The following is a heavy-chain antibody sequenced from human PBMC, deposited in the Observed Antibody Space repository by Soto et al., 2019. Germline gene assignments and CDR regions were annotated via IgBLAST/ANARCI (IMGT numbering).Heavy chain of an antibody. J-gene: IGHJ6*02. V-gene: IGHV4-39*01. CDR1: GGSISNNSYY. CDR3: ASVGATYYYYGMDV. D-gene: IGHD1-26*01. Sequence: PAETLSLTCTVSGGSISNNSYYWGWIRQPPGKGRAWIGSIYYSGSTYYNPSLKSRVTISVDTSKNQFSLKMRSVTAADTAVYYCASVGATYYYYGMDVWGQGTTVTVSS. CDR2: IYYSGST.